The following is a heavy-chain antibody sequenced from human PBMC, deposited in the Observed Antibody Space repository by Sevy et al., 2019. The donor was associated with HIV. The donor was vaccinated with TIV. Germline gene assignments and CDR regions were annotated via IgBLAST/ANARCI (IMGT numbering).Heavy chain of an antibody. CDR3: ALERLSSDVAEYFQN. CDR1: GFIFSGYA. Sequence: GGSLRLSCAASGFIFSGYAMYWVRQAPGKGLEWVATISFDATNKHYPDSVKGRFTISRDNFQNSLFLQMDSLRPEDTAVYYCALERLSSDVAEYFQNWGQGTLVTVSS. CDR2: ISFDATNK. J-gene: IGHJ1*01. V-gene: IGHV3-30-3*01. D-gene: IGHD1-1*01.